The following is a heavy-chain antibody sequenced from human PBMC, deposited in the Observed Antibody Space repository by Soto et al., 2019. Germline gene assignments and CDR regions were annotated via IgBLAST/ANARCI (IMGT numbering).Heavy chain of an antibody. CDR1: GGSISSYY. CDR3: ARSSRRGPHDY. CDR2: IYYSGGT. J-gene: IGHJ4*02. V-gene: IGHV4-59*01. Sequence: SETLSLTCTVSGGSISSYYWSWIRQPPGKGLEWIGYIYYSGGTNYNPSLKSRVTISVDTSKNQFSLKLSSVTAADTAVYYCARSSRRGPHDYWGQGTLVTVSS. D-gene: IGHD3-10*01.